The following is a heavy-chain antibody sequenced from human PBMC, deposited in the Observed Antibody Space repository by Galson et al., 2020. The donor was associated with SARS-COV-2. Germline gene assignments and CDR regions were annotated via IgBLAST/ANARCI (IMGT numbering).Heavy chain of an antibody. V-gene: IGHV3-33*01. Sequence: GESLKISCAASGFTFSSHAMHWVRQAPGKGLEWVAQIYYDGSDKYYGDSVKGRFTISRDSSKNTLYLQMNNLGADDTAVYYCARDGQSSSGWAFDYWGQGTLVTVSS. CDR3: ARDGQSSSGWAFDY. D-gene: IGHD6-19*01. J-gene: IGHJ4*02. CDR1: GFTFSSHA. CDR2: IYYDGSDK.